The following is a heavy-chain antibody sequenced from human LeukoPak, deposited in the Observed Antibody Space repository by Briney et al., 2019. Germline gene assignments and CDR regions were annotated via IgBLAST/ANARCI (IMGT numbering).Heavy chain of an antibody. D-gene: IGHD1-26*01. CDR2: ISWNSGSI. CDR3: AKAAPISGSYANGEVFDY. J-gene: IGHJ4*02. V-gene: IGHV3-9*01. CDR1: GFTFDDYA. Sequence: HPGGSLRLSCAASGFTFDDYAMHWVRQAPGKGLEWVSGISWNSGSIGYADSVKGRFTISRDNAKNSLYLQMNSLRAEDTALYYCAKAAPISGSYANGEVFDYWGQGTLVTVSS.